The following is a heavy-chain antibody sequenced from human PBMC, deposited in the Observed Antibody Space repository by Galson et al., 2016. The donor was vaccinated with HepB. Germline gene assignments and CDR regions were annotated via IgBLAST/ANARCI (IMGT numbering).Heavy chain of an antibody. D-gene: IGHD3-16*01. J-gene: IGHJ3*01. Sequence: SLRLSCAASGFDFSHYNMNWVRQAPGKGLEWVSYISGSGTAIYYAGSVEGRFTISRGNSQNMLYLQMNSLSAEDTAIYFCAKDRLGQLADAFDVWGQGTMVTVSS. CDR3: AKDRLGQLADAFDV. CDR2: ISGSGTAI. V-gene: IGHV3-48*01. CDR1: GFDFSHYN.